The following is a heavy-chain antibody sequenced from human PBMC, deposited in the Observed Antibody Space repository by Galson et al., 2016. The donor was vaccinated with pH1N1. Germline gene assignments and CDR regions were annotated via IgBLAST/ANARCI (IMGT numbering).Heavy chain of an antibody. V-gene: IGHV1-69*13. CDR3: ARPGRTETTKEGFAWGYGMDV. D-gene: IGHD1-1*01. J-gene: IGHJ6*02. Sequence: SVKVSCKASEGSFAKYAVSWVRQAPGQGLEWMGRIIPIYGTANYAQKFQGRVTITADEYTTTVYMELNSLISEDTAIYYCARPGRTETTKEGFAWGYGMDVWGQGTTVTVSS. CDR2: IIPIYGTA. CDR1: EGSFAKYA.